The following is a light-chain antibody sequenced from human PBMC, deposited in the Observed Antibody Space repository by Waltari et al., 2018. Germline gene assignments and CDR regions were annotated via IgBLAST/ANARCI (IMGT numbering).Light chain of an antibody. CDR1: QNVGRY. V-gene: IGKV3-11*01. J-gene: IGKJ4*01. CDR3: QQRANWPLT. CDR2: ETS. Sequence: EIVLTQSPGTLSLSPGERATLSCRASQNVGRYLAWYQQKPGQAPSLLIHETSHRAAGIPARFIGSGSGTDFTLIISSLEPEDFAVYYCQQRANWPLTFGGGTKVEIK.